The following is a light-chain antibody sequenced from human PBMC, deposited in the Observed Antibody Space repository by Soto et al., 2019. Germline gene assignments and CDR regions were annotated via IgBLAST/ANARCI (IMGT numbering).Light chain of an antibody. J-gene: IGKJ5*01. CDR3: QMRSNWPPRIT. Sequence: EIVLTQSPATLSLSPGERATLSCRASQSVSSYLAWYQQKPGQAPRLLIYDASNRATGIPARFSGSGSGTDFTLTISSHEPEDFAVYYCQMRSNWPPRITFGKGTRLEI. CDR2: DAS. CDR1: QSVSSY. V-gene: IGKV3-11*01.